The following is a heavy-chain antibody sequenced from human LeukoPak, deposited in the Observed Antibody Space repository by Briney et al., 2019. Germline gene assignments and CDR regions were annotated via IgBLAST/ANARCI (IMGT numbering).Heavy chain of an antibody. CDR2: IRYDGSNK. D-gene: IGHD3-3*01. CDR3: ANLLRFLESGYSPHDY. Sequence: PGGSLRLSCAASGFTFSSYGMHWVRQAPGKGLEWVAFIRYDGSNKYYADSVKGRFTISRDNSKNTLYLQMNSLRAEDTAVYYCANLLRFLESGYSPHDYWGQGTLVTVSS. V-gene: IGHV3-30*02. CDR1: GFTFSSYG. J-gene: IGHJ4*02.